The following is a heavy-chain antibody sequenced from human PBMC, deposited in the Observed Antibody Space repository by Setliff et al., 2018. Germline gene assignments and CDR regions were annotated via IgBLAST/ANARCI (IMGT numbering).Heavy chain of an antibody. J-gene: IGHJ4*02. Sequence: PSETLSLTCTVSGGAISNYYWSWIRQHPGKGLEWIGYIYSSGSTNYNPSLKSRVAISLDTSKSQFSLRLSSLTAADTAVYYCARSGMPRLLYVGYCGRGTLVTVSS. CDR1: GGAISNYY. D-gene: IGHD2-21*01. CDR2: IYSSGST. V-gene: IGHV4-4*08. CDR3: ARSGMPRLLYVGY.